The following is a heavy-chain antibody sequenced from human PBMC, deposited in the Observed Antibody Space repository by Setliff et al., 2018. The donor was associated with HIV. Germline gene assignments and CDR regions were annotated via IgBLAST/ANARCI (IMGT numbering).Heavy chain of an antibody. CDR2: IYHSGIV. CDR3: ARVRLRVPPSIFDY. D-gene: IGHD2-2*01. V-gene: IGHV4-34*01. Sequence: TLSLTCAVYGAPFNGYYWAWIRQSPAKGLEWIGEIYHSGIVNYNPSLQRRVTISTDTSKNQFSLRLNSVTVADTAVYYCARVRLRVPPSIFDYWGMGSLVTVSS. J-gene: IGHJ4*02. CDR1: GAPFNGYY.